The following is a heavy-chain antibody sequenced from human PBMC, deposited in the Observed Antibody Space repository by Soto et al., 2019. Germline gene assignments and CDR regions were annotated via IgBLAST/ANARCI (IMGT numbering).Heavy chain of an antibody. CDR2: ISAYNGNT. D-gene: IGHD2-8*01. CDR3: EREGGYCTHDVCYTGWFDT. Sequence: QVQLVQSGAEVKKPGASVKVSCKASGYTFTSYGISWVRQAPGQGLEWMGWISAYNGNTNYAQKLQGRVTMTTDTSKRTAEMEMRRLKSDDTAVYYCEREGGYCTHDVCYTGWFDTWDQRSLVTVYS. V-gene: IGHV1-18*01. J-gene: IGHJ5*02. CDR1: GYTFTSYG.